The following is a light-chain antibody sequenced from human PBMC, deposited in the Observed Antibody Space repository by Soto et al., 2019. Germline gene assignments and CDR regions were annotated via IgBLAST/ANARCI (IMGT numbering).Light chain of an antibody. Sequence: DIQLTQSPSFLSASVGDRVTITCRASQGISSYLAWYQQKPGKAPKLLIYAASTLQSGVPSRFSGSGSGTEFTLTISSLQPEDFATYYCQQLNSYPLFGPWTNVDIK. CDR2: AAS. CDR3: QQLNSYPL. V-gene: IGKV1-9*01. J-gene: IGKJ3*01. CDR1: QGISSY.